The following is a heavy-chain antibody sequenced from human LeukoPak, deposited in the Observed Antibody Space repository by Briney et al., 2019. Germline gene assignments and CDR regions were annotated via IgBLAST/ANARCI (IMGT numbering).Heavy chain of an antibody. CDR1: GFAFSSYS. V-gene: IGHV3-23*01. Sequence: GGSLRLSCAASGFAFSSYSMNWVRQAPGKGLEWVSAISGSGGSTYYADSVKGRFTISRDNSKNTLYLQMNSLRAEDTAVYYCAAEPRIAVSGPSDYWGQGTLVTVSS. J-gene: IGHJ4*02. D-gene: IGHD6-19*01. CDR2: ISGSGGST. CDR3: AAEPRIAVSGPSDY.